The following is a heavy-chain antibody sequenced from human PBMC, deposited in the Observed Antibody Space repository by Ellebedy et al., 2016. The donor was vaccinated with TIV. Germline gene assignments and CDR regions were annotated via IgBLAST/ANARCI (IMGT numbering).Heavy chain of an antibody. CDR1: GFTVSSNY. CDR2: IYSGGST. Sequence: GESLKISCAASGFTVSSNYMSWVRQAPGKGLEWVSVIYSGGSTYYADSVKGRFTISRDNSKNTLYLQMNSLRAEDTAVYYCAREMATIGTPVYYFDYWGQGTLVTVSS. CDR3: AREMATIGTPVYYFDY. D-gene: IGHD5-24*01. V-gene: IGHV3-66*01. J-gene: IGHJ4*02.